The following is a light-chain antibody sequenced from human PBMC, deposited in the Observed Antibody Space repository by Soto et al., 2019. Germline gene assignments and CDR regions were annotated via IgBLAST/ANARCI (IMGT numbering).Light chain of an antibody. V-gene: IGKV3-11*01. J-gene: IGKJ1*01. CDR3: QQRSNWWT. CDR1: QSVSSY. Sequence: PGDRATLYCRASQSVSSYLACYQQKPGQAPRLLIYDSSNRATGIPARFSGSGSGTDFTLTISILEADDFAVYYCQQRSNWWTFGQGTKVEIK. CDR2: DSS.